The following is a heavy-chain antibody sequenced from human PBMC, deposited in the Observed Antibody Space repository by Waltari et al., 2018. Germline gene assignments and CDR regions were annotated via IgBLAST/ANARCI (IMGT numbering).Heavy chain of an antibody. J-gene: IGHJ4*02. V-gene: IGHV3-53*01. CDR1: GFTVSSNY. D-gene: IGHD1-20*01. CDR3: ARALTGTGIDY. CDR2: IDSGGST. Sequence: EVQLVESGGGLIQPGGSLRLSCAASGFTVSSNYMSWVRQAPGKGRELVSVIDSGGSTYYADSVKGRFTISRDNSKNTLYLQMNSLRAEDTAVYYCARALTGTGIDYWGQGTLVTVSS.